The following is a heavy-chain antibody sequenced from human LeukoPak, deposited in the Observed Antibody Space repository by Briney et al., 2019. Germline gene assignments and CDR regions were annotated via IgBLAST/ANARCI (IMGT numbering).Heavy chain of an antibody. Sequence: PSETLSLTCAVYGGSFSGYYWSWIRQPPGKGLEWIGEINHSGSTNYNPSLKSRVTISVDTSKNQFSLKLSSVTAADTAVYYCADSSSPYYFDYWGQGTLVTVSS. CDR1: GGSFSGYY. CDR3: ADSSSPYYFDY. J-gene: IGHJ4*02. CDR2: INHSGST. D-gene: IGHD6-6*01. V-gene: IGHV4-34*01.